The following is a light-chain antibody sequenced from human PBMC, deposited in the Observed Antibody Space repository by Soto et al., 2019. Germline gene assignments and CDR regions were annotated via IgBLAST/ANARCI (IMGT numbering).Light chain of an antibody. J-gene: IGKJ5*01. CDR1: SSISTW. V-gene: IGKV1-5*01. CDR2: DAS. CDR3: QQYNSWPPIT. Sequence: DIQMTQSPSTLSASVGDRVTITCRASSSISTWLAWYQQKPGKPPKLLIYDASSLESGVPSRFSGSGSGTEFTLTISSLQPDDFVVYYCQQYNSWPPITFGQGTRLEI.